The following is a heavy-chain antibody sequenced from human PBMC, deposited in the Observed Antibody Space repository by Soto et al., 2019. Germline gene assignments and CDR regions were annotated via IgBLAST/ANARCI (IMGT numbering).Heavy chain of an antibody. CDR3: TRANWYSEY. CDR1: GGSISNHY. V-gene: IGHV4-59*11. CDR2: IYYNGNT. J-gene: IGHJ4*02. Sequence: QVQLQESGPGLVKPSATLSLTCTVSGGSISNHYWSWIRQPPGKGLEWIGYIYYNGNTNYNPPLKSRVTMSVDTSKNQISLKLSSVTAAYTAVYYCTRANWYSEYWGQGTLVTVSS. D-gene: IGHD7-27*01.